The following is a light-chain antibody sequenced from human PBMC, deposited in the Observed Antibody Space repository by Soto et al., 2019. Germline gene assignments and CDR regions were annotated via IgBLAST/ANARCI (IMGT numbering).Light chain of an antibody. Sequence: SYVLTQPLSVSVALGQTARITCGGNNIGSKNVHWYQQKPGQAPVLVIYRDSNRPSGIPERFSGSNSGNTATLTISRAQAGDEADYYCQVWDSSTAVFGGGTKLTVL. V-gene: IGLV3-9*01. J-gene: IGLJ2*01. CDR1: NIGSKN. CDR3: QVWDSSTAV. CDR2: RDS.